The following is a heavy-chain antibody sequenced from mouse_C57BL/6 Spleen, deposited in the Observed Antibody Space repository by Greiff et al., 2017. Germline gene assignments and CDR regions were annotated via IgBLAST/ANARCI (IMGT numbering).Heavy chain of an antibody. J-gene: IGHJ2*01. V-gene: IGHV1-64*01. CDR1: GYTFTSYW. D-gene: IGHD1-1*01. Sequence: QVQLQQPGAELVKPGDSVTLSCTASGYTFTSYWLHWVKQRPGQGLEWIGMIHPNCGSTNYNEKFKSKATLTVEKSSSTAYMQLSCLTSEDSAVYYCARTTVVATDYWGQGTTLTVSS. CDR2: IHPNCGST. CDR3: ARTTVVATDY.